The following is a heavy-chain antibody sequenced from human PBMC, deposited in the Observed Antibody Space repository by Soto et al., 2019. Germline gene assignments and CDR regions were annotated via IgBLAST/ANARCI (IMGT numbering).Heavy chain of an antibody. D-gene: IGHD3-22*01. V-gene: IGHV4-39*01. Sequence: SETLSLTCTVSGGSISSSSYYWGWIRQPPGKGLEWIGSIYYSGSTYYNPSLKSRVTISVDTSKNQFSLKLSSVTAADTAVYYCALLDYYDSSGYWYWGQGTLVTVSS. CDR1: GGSISSSSYY. CDR3: ALLDYYDSSGYWY. J-gene: IGHJ4*02. CDR2: IYYSGST.